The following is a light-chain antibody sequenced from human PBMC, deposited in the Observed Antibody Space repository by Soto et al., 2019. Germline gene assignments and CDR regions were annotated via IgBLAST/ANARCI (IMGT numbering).Light chain of an antibody. CDR1: SSDVGGYNY. Sequence: QSALTQPASVSGSPGQSITISCSGTSSDVGGYNYVSWYQQHPGKAPKLMIYDGSNRPSGVSNRFSGSKSGNTASLTISGLQAEDEADYYCSSYTSRSTLVLFGGGTKLTVL. CDR3: SSYTSRSTLVL. V-gene: IGLV2-14*01. CDR2: DGS. J-gene: IGLJ2*01.